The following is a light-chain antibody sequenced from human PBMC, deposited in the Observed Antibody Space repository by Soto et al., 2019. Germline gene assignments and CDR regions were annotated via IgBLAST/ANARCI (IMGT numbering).Light chain of an antibody. J-gene: IGKJ2*01. CDR1: QSVSSN. CDR3: QQYNNWPALYT. Sequence: EIVMTQSAATLSVSPGERATLSYRARQSVSSNLAWYQQKPGQAPRLLIYRASTRATGIPARFSGSGSGTEFTLTISSLQSEEYAVYYCQQYNNWPALYTFGEGTKLEIK. CDR2: RAS. V-gene: IGKV3-15*01.